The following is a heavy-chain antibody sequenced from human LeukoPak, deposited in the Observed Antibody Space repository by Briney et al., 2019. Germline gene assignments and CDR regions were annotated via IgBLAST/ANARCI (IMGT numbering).Heavy chain of an antibody. D-gene: IGHD1-26*01. CDR1: GYTFTSYA. CDR3: ARGVGGGNYYKGSWFDP. V-gene: IGHV1-3*04. J-gene: IGHJ5*02. CDR2: INTGNGNT. Sequence: ASVKVSCKASGYTFTSYAMHWVRQAPGQRLEWMGWINTGNGNTKYSQKFQGRVTIIRDTSASTAYMELSSLTSEDTAVYYCARGVGGGNYYKGSWFDPWGQGTLVTVSS.